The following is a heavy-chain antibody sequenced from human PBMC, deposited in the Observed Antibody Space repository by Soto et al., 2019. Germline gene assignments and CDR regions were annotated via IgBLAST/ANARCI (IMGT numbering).Heavy chain of an antibody. CDR1: GGSISGYY. CDR3: ARGRVAAGNPQEDYYYGMAV. V-gene: IGHV4-34*01. Sequence: PSEMMSHPCGVEGGSISGYYWSWIRKTPGKGLEWIGEINHSGSTNYNPSLKSRVTISVDTSKNQFSLKLSSVTAADTAVYYCARGRVAAGNPQEDYYYGMAVWGKGTTVTVSS. D-gene: IGHD6-13*01. J-gene: IGHJ6*04. CDR2: INHSGST.